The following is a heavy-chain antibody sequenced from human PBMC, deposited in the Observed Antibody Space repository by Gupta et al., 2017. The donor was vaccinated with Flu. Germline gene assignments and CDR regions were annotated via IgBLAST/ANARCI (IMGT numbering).Heavy chain of an antibody. Sequence: YIHWVRQAPGQGLEWMGRNNPNSGGTKYAQKFQGRVTLTSDTSINTAYMEVSSLRSDDTAIYYCARVQYCSTTSCYEPFDSWGQGTQVTVSS. J-gene: IGHJ4*02. CDR3: ARVQYCSTTSCYEPFDS. CDR1: Y. D-gene: IGHD2-2*01. V-gene: IGHV1-2*06. CDR2: NNPNSGGT.